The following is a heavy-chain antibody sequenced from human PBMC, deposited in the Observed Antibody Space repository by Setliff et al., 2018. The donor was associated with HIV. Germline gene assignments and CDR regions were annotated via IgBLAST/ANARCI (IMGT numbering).Heavy chain of an antibody. CDR2: INHDRTN. CDR3: ARGSRQLTIFGVVFKTNYYFMDV. CDR1: GDSISGYY. V-gene: IGHV4-34*01. D-gene: IGHD3-3*01. Sequence: SETLSLTCTSSGDSISGYYWSWIRQPAGKGLEWIGEINHDRTNNYNPSVKSRVTISVDTSKNQFSLTLNSVTAADTAVYYCARGSRQLTIFGVVFKTNYYFMDVWGKGTAVTVSS. J-gene: IGHJ6*03.